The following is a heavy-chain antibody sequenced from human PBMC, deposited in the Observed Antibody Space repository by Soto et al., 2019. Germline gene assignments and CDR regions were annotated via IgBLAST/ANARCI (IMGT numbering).Heavy chain of an antibody. V-gene: IGHV4-31*03. CDR3: ARDVRDTGYSYWFDP. CDR1: GASVGSGGYY. Sequence: QVQLQESGPGLVKASQTLSLTCTVSGASVGSGGYYWSWIRQVPGKGLEWIGYIKYSGTTHYSPSLKSRVNISFDKSKNQAFLNLRFVTGADTAVYFCARDVRDTGYSYWFDPWGQGILVTVST. D-gene: IGHD3-9*01. CDR2: IKYSGTT. J-gene: IGHJ5*02.